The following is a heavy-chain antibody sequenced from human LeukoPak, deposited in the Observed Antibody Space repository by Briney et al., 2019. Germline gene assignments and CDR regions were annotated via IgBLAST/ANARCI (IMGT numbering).Heavy chain of an antibody. CDR3: ARRVYYDSSGYYWFDY. V-gene: IGHV1-2*02. CDR2: INPNSGGT. J-gene: IGHJ4*02. Sequence: ASVKVSCKASGYTFTGYYMHWVRQAPGQGLEWMGWINPNSGGTNYAQKFQGRVTMTRDTSISTAYMELSGLRSDDTAVYYCARRVYYDSSGYYWFDYWGQGTLVTVSS. D-gene: IGHD3-22*01. CDR1: GYTFTGYY.